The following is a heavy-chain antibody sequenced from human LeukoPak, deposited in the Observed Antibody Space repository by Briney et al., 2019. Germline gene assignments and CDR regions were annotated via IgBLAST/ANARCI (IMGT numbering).Heavy chain of an antibody. CDR1: GYIFTNYW. CDR2: IYPGDSDT. Sequence: GESLKISCKGSGYIFTNYWIGWVRQMPGKGLEWMGIIYPGDSDTRYSPSFQGQVTISADKSITTAYLQWSSLKASDTAMYYCARRINSAWGAFDIWGQGTMVTVSS. J-gene: IGHJ3*02. V-gene: IGHV5-51*01. D-gene: IGHD3-16*01. CDR3: ARRINSAWGAFDI.